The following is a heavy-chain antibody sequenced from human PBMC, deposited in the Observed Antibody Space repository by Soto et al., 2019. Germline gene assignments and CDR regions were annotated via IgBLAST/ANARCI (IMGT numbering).Heavy chain of an antibody. V-gene: IGHV1-46*03. J-gene: IGHJ4*02. D-gene: IGHD2-21*01. Sequence: GASVKVSCKASGYTFTSTWMHWVPQAPGQGLEWMGIINPYGGAATYAEKFQGRVTMTRDTSTATDYMELSSLSSEDTAVYYCARQGVALEFDYWGQGTLVTVSS. CDR2: INPYGGAA. CDR3: ARQGVALEFDY. CDR1: GYTFTSTW.